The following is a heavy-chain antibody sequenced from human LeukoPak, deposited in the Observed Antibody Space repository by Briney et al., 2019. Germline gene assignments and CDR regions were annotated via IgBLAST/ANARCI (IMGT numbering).Heavy chain of an antibody. CDR3: ARDRAGSEGWFDP. D-gene: IGHD5-24*01. V-gene: IGHV3-33*08. J-gene: IGHJ5*02. Sequence: GGSLRLSCAASGFTFNTYSMNWVRQAPGKGLEWVAVIWYDGSNKYYADSVKGRFTISRDNSKNTLYLQMNSLRAEDTAVYYCARDRAGSEGWFDPWGQGTLVTVSS. CDR1: GFTFNTYS. CDR2: IWYDGSNK.